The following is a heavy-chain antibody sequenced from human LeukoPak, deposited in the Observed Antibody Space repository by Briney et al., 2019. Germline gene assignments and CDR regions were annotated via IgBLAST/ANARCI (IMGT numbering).Heavy chain of an antibody. CDR3: ARGLPKDY. CDR2: IFYSGAT. D-gene: IGHD4-11*01. CDR1: GDPITSGHYY. V-gene: IGHV4-39*01. Sequence: SETLSLTCIVSGDPITSGHYYWAWIRQPPGKGLEWIGSIFYSGATFYNPSLKSRVIISVDTSKNQFSLRLRSVTAADTAIYYCARGLPKDYWGRGTLVTVSS. J-gene: IGHJ4*02.